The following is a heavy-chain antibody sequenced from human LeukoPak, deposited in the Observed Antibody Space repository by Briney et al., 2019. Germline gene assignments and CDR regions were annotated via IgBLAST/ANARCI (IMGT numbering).Heavy chain of an antibody. J-gene: IGHJ4*02. V-gene: IGHV2-5*02. Sequence: SGPTLVNPTQTLTLTCAFSGFSLTTRGVGVGWIRHPPGKALEWLAFIYWDDDKRYSPSLNSRLTITKDTSKNQVVLTLTNMDPVDTATYYCAHRRSSYSDCGSPDYFDYWGQGTLVTVSS. CDR3: AHRRSSYSDCGSPDYFDY. CDR1: GFSLTTRGVG. CDR2: IYWDDDK. D-gene: IGHD1-26*01.